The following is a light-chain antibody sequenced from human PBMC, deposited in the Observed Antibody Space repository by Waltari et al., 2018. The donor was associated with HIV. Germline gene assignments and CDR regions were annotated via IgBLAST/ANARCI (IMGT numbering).Light chain of an antibody. Sequence: EIVMTQSPVTLSGSPGERGTLSCRASQSVSTNLGWYQQKPGQAPRLLIYGATTRATGIPARFSGSGSGTEFTLTISSLQSEDSAIYYCQQYNNWPNTFGQGTKLEIK. J-gene: IGKJ2*01. V-gene: IGKV3-15*01. CDR3: QQYNNWPNT. CDR1: QSVSTN. CDR2: GAT.